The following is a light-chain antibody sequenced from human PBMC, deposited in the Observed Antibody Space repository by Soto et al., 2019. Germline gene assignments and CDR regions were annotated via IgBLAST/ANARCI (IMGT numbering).Light chain of an antibody. V-gene: IGKV1-5*03. Sequence: DIQMTQSPSTLSASVGDRVTITCRASQSISGWLAWYQQKPGKAPKLLIYKASNLESGVPSRFSGSGSGTEFTLTISRLQPDDFATYYCQQYSSYSYTFGQGTKLEIK. CDR3: QQYSSYSYT. CDR2: KAS. CDR1: QSISGW. J-gene: IGKJ2*01.